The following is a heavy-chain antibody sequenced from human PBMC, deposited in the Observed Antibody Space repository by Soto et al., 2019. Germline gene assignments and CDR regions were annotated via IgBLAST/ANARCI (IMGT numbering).Heavy chain of an antibody. Sequence: QLQLQESGPGLVKPSETLSLTCTVSGGSISSSSYYWGWIRQPPGKGLEWIGSIYYSGSTYYNPSLKSRVTISVDTSKNQFSLKLSSVTAADTAVYYCARHYYSIVPPPYYYYYGMDVWGQGTTVTVSS. V-gene: IGHV4-39*01. D-gene: IGHD4-4*01. J-gene: IGHJ6*02. CDR3: ARHYYSIVPPPYYYYYGMDV. CDR2: IYYSGST. CDR1: GGSISSSSYY.